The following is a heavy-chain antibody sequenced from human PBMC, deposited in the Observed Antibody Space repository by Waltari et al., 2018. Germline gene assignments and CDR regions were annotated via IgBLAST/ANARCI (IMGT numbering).Heavy chain of an antibody. CDR1: GDSVPSPNW. Sequence: QLQLQESGPGLVKPSGTLSLSCAVSGDSVPSPNWWSWVRQSPQRGLEWIGPVLSTGKPNSSPSFASRVTMSLDASNNQFSLKVTSATAADTAVYYCARDRGRGLYLDAWGPGTLVTVSP. J-gene: IGHJ5*02. V-gene: IGHV4-4*02. D-gene: IGHD2-15*01. CDR3: ARDRGRGLYLDA. CDR2: VLSTGKP.